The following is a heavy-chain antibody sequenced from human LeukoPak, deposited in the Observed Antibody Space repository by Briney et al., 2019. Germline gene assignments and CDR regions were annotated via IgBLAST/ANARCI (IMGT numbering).Heavy chain of an antibody. CDR2: IYSGGST. J-gene: IGHJ4*02. CDR3: VVDLATIVGYYFDY. V-gene: IGHV3-53*01. Sequence: AGSLRLSCAASGFTVSSNYMSWVRQAPGKGLEWVSVIYSGGSTYYADSVKGRFTISRDNSKNTLYLQMNSLCAEDTAVYYCVVDLATIVGYYFDYWGQGTMVIVSS. D-gene: IGHD5-12*01. CDR1: GFTVSSNY.